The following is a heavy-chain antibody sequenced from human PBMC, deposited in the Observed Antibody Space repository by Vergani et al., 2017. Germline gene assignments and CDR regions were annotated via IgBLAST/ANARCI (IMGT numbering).Heavy chain of an antibody. V-gene: IGHV3-33*08. Sequence: QVQLVESGGGVVQPGRSLRLSCAASGFTFSNYGMHWVRQAPGKGLEWVAVIWFDGSKNYYADSVKGRFTVSRDNSKNTLYLQMNSLRAEDTAVYYCASGIVVENDSGDGTDYWGQGTLVTVSS. CDR3: ASGIVVENDSGDGTDY. CDR2: IWFDGSKN. J-gene: IGHJ4*02. CDR1: GFTFSNYG. D-gene: IGHD6-19*01.